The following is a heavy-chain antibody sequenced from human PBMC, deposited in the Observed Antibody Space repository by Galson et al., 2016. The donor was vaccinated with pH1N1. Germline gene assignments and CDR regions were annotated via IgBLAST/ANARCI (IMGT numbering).Heavy chain of an antibody. CDR3: TRENHHKFDY. CDR1: GFTLGDFY. J-gene: IGHJ4*02. Sequence: SLRLSCAASGFTLGDFYMDWVRQAPGKGLEWVGRITKRPEGYTTQDAASMKGRFIISREDSKDLLYLQMNSLKTEDTAVYYCTRENHHKFDYWGQGTLVTVSS. CDR2: ITKRPEGYTT. V-gene: IGHV3-72*01.